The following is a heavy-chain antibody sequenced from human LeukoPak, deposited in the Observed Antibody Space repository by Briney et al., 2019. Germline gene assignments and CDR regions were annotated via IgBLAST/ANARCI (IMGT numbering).Heavy chain of an antibody. CDR3: ARGRQLSYYDFWSGCSGGDY. Sequence: ASVKVSCKASGYTFTSYDINWVRQATGQGLEWMGWMNPNSGNTGYAQKFQGRVTMTRNTSISTAYMELSSLRSEDTAVYYCARGRQLSYYDFWSGCSGGDYWGQGTLVTVSS. J-gene: IGHJ4*02. CDR2: MNPNSGNT. CDR1: GYTFTSYD. D-gene: IGHD3-3*01. V-gene: IGHV1-8*01.